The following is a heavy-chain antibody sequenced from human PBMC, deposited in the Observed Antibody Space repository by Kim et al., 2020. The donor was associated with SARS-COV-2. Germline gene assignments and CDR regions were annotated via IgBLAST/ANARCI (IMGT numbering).Heavy chain of an antibody. Sequence: STTSNPPVKSRVTMSVDTSRNPFSLKLSSVTAADTAVYYCARDEVLPRYWGQGTLVTVSS. V-gene: IGHV4-4*07. D-gene: IGHD3-10*01. J-gene: IGHJ4*02. CDR2: ST. CDR3: ARDEVLPRY.